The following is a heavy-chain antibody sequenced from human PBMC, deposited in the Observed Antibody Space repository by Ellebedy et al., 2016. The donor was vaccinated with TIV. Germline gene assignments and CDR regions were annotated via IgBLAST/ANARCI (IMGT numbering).Heavy chain of an antibody. J-gene: IGHJ6*02. V-gene: IGHV3-30-3*01. CDR3: ARDAVQRYFYGVGV. Sequence: GGSLRLSCAASGFTFSSDAMHWVRQAPGKGLEWVAVISYDGSNKYYADSVKGRFTISRDNSKNTLYLQMNSLRVEDSAVYYCARDAVQRYFYGVGVWGQGTTVTVSS. CDR2: ISYDGSNK. D-gene: IGHD1-1*01. CDR1: GFTFSSDA.